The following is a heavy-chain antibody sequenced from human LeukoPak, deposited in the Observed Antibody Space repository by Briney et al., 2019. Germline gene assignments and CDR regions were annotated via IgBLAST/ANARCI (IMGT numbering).Heavy chain of an antibody. CDR2: IYYSGST. CDR3: ARTTEAHSWRTRYYDYYMDV. CDR1: GGSISSYY. V-gene: IGHV4-59*01. D-gene: IGHD6-13*01. Sequence: SETLSLTCTVSGGSISSYYWSWIRQPPGEGLEWIGYIYYSGSTNYNPSLKSRVTISVDTSKNQFSLKLSSVTAADTAVYYCARTTEAHSWRTRYYDYYMDVWGKGTTVTVSS. J-gene: IGHJ6*03.